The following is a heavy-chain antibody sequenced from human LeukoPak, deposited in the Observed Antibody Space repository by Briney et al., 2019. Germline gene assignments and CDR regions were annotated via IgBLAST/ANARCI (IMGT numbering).Heavy chain of an antibody. D-gene: IGHD2-8*02. J-gene: IGHJ6*03. V-gene: IGHV4-59*01. CDR3: ARAGAYYYYYMDV. CDR2: IYYSGST. CDR1: GGSISSYY. Sequence: SETLSLTCTVSGGSISSYYWSWIRQPPGKGLEWIGYIYYSGSTNYNPSLRSRVTISVDTSKNQFSLKLSSVTAADTAVYYCARAGAYYYYYMDVWGKGTTVTVSS.